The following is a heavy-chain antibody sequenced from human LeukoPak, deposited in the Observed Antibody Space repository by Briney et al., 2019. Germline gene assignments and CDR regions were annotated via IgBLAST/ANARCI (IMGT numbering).Heavy chain of an antibody. CDR3: ARGRTEFDF. V-gene: IGHV3-48*02. CDR1: GFTFSGYS. J-gene: IGHJ4*02. CDR2: IGSRSATI. D-gene: IGHD1-1*01. Sequence: PGGSLRLSCAASGFTFSGYSMNWVRQAPGKGLEWVSYIGSRSATIHYADSVKGRFSISRDNAKNSLYLQMNNLRDEDTAVYYCARGRTEFDFWGQGTLVTVSS.